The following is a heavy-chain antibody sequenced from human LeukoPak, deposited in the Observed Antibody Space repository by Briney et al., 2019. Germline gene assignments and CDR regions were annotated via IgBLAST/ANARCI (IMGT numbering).Heavy chain of an antibody. V-gene: IGHV3-7*01. Sequence: PGGSLRLSCAASGFTFSRYWMSWVRQAPGKGLEWVANIKQDGSETYYVDSVKGRFTISRDNAKNLLYLEMNSQRAEDTALYYCARVDGSSSCPDYWGQGTLVTVSS. J-gene: IGHJ4*02. D-gene: IGHD6-13*01. CDR1: GFTFSRYW. CDR3: ARVDGSSSCPDY. CDR2: IKQDGSET.